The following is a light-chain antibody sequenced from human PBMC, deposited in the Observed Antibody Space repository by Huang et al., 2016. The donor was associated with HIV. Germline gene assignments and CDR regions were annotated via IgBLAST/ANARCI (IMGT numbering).Light chain of an antibody. J-gene: IGKJ2*01. CDR2: AAS. V-gene: IGKV1-NL1*01. Sequence: DIQMTQSPSSLSASLGDRATITCRASQGISNSLAWYQQKPGKAPTLLLSAASRLESGVPSRFGGRGSGTEYTLTIDSLQPEDFATYHCQQYYITPYSFGQGTKLEIK. CDR1: QGISNS. CDR3: QQYYITPYS.